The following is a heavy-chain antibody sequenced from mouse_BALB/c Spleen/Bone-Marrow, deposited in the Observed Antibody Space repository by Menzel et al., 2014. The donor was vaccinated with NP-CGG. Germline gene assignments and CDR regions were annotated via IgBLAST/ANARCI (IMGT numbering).Heavy chain of an antibody. D-gene: IGHD1-1*01. CDR2: IDPANGNT. CDR1: GFNIKDTY. V-gene: IGHV14-3*02. CDR3: ASYYYGHYMDY. Sequence: VQLQQSGAELVKPWASVKLSCTASGFNIKDTYMHWVKQRPEQGLEWIGRIDPANGNTKYDPKFHGKATITADTSSNTAYLQLTSLTSEDTAVYCCASYYYGHYMDYWGQGTTLTVSS. J-gene: IGHJ2*01.